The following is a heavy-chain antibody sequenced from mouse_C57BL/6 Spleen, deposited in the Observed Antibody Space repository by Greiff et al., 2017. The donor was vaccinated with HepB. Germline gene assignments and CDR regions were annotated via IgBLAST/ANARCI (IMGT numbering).Heavy chain of an antibody. J-gene: IGHJ2*01. CDR3: AREGDGYYYFDY. V-gene: IGHV1-76*01. CDR1: GYTFTDYY. CDR2: IYPGSGNT. D-gene: IGHD2-3*01. Sequence: VKLQQSGAELVRPGASVKLSCKASGYTFTDYYINWVKQRPGQGLEWIARIYPGSGNTYYNEKFKGKATLTAEKSSSTAYMQLSSLTSEDSAVYFCAREGDGYYYFDYWGQGTTLTVSS.